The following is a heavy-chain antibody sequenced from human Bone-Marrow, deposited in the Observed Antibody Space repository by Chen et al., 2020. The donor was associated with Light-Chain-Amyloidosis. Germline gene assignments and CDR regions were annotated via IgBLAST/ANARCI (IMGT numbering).Heavy chain of an antibody. D-gene: IGHD5-12*01. CDR1: GFSFRNSD. CDR2: IWYDGSDK. CDR3: ARGGYRNSNYCDY. V-gene: IGHV3-33*01. Sequence: QVQLVESGGGVVQPGGSLRLSCAASGFSFRNSDMHWVRQAPGKGLEWVAIIWYDGSDKYYGDSVKGRFTISRDNSKNTLYLQMNSLSADDMAVYYCARGGYRNSNYCDYWGQGTLVTVSS. J-gene: IGHJ4*02.